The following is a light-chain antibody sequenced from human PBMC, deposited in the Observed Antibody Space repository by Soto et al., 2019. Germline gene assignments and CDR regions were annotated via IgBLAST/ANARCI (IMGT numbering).Light chain of an antibody. J-gene: IGKJ2*01. CDR1: QGINNY. V-gene: IGKV1-27*01. Sequence: DIQMNQSPSSLSASVGDRVTITCRASQGINNYLAWYQQKPGKVPKLLIYAASTLQAGVPSRFSGSGSGTEFTLTISSLQPDAVATYYCHKYTSAPHTFGQGNKLEIK. CDR3: HKYTSAPHT. CDR2: AAS.